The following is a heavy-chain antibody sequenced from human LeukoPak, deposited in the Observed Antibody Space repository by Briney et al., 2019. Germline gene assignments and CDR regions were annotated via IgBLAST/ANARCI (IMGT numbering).Heavy chain of an antibody. Sequence: GGSLRLSCVASGFTFTDYFMSWVRQAPGKGLEWVASIKHNGGEKYYVDSVKGRFTISRDNSKNTLYLQLNSLRVEDTAVYYCARASCPGNDWRGCFDHWGQGTLVTVSS. D-gene: IGHD3-9*01. J-gene: IGHJ4*02. CDR3: ARASCPGNDWRGCFDH. CDR2: IKHNGGEK. V-gene: IGHV3-7*01. CDR1: GFTFTDYF.